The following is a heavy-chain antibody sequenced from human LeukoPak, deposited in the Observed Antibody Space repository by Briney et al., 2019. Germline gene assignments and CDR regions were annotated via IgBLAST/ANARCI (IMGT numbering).Heavy chain of an antibody. J-gene: IGHJ5*02. V-gene: IGHV4-61*01. Sequence: SETLSLTCTVSGGSVSSGSYYWSWIRQPPGKGLEWIGYIYYSGSTNYNPSLKSRVTISVDTSKNQFSLKLSSVTAADTAVYYRARAIFGPLNWFDPWGQGTLVTVSS. CDR1: GGSVSSGSYY. CDR2: IYYSGST. CDR3: ARAIFGPLNWFDP. D-gene: IGHD3-3*01.